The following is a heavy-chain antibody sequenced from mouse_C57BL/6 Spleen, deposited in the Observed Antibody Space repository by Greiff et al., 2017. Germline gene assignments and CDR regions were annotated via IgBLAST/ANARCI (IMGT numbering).Heavy chain of an antibody. V-gene: IGHV3-6*01. D-gene: IGHD2-4*01. CDR1: GYSITSGYY. CDR3: ARVGLRDAMDY. J-gene: IGHJ4*01. CDR2: ISYDGSN. Sequence: EVQLVESGPGLVKPSQSLSLTCSVTGYSITSGYYWNWIRQFPGNKLEWMGYISYDGSNNYNPSLKNRISITRDTSKNQFFLKLNSVTTEDTATYYGARVGLRDAMDYWGQGTSVTVSS.